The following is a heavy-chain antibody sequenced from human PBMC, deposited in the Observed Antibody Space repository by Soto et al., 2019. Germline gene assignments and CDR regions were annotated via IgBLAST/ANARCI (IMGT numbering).Heavy chain of an antibody. V-gene: IGHV3-33*01. Sequence: QVQLVESGGGVVQPGRSLRLSYAASGFTFSSYGMHWVRQAPGKGLEWVAVIWYDGSNKYYADSVKGRFTISRDNSKNTLYLQMNSLRAEDTAVYYCARDLSGLADYWGQGTLVTVSS. CDR1: GFTFSSYG. D-gene: IGHD6-6*01. J-gene: IGHJ4*02. CDR2: IWYDGSNK. CDR3: ARDLSGLADY.